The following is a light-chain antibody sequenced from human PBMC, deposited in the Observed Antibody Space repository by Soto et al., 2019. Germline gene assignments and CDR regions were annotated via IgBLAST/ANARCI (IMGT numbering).Light chain of an antibody. J-gene: IGLJ2*01. V-gene: IGLV2-14*01. CDR1: SRDVGGYDY. Sequence: QSALTQPASVSGSPGQSITISCTGTSRDVGGYDYVSWYQQHPGKVPKLMIYDVSNRPSGVSNRFSGSKSGNTASLTISGLQAEDEADYYCSSYASSSTLVFGGGTQLTVL. CDR2: DVS. CDR3: SSYASSSTLV.